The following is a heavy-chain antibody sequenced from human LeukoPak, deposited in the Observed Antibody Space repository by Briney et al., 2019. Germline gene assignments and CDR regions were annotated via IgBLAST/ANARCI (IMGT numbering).Heavy chain of an antibody. J-gene: IGHJ4*02. Sequence: GGSLRLSCAASGFTFSSYAMHWVRQAPGKGLEWVAVISYDGGNKYYADSVKGRFTISRDNSKNTLYLQMNSLRAEDTAVYYCATGYSSSWSPHFDYWGQGTLVTVSS. D-gene: IGHD6-13*01. CDR1: GFTFSSYA. V-gene: IGHV3-30*04. CDR3: ATGYSSSWSPHFDY. CDR2: ISYDGGNK.